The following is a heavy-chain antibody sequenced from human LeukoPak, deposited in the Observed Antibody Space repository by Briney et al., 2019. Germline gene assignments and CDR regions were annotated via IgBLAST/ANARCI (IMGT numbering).Heavy chain of an antibody. V-gene: IGHV3-74*01. CDR1: RLTFSNYW. CDR3: ASDAPTVGTFDY. J-gene: IGHJ4*02. CDR2: INSDASST. Sequence: QPGGSLRLSCEASRLTFSNYWMHWVRQAPGKGLRWVSFINSDASSTSYPDSVKGRFTVSRDNAKNTLYLQMDSLRAEDTAVYYCASDAPTVGTFDYWGLGTLVTVSS. D-gene: IGHD5-12*01.